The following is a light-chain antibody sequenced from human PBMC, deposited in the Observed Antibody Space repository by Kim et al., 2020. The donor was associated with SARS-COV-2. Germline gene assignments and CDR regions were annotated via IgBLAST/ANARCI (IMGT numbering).Light chain of an antibody. Sequence: GQRVTIAGSGGNSNTGSRTVNWYQQLPGTAPKLLIYSENQRPSGVRDRFSGSKSGTSASLAISELQSEDEAEYYCAAWDDSLNAVLFGGGTQLTVL. CDR3: AAWDDSLNAVL. CDR1: NSNTGSRT. CDR2: SEN. J-gene: IGLJ2*01. V-gene: IGLV1-44*01.